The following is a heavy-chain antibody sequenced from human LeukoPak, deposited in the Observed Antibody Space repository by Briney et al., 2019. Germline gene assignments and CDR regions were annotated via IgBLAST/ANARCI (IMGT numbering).Heavy chain of an antibody. J-gene: IGHJ6*02. V-gene: IGHV3-21*01. D-gene: IGHD2-2*01. CDR2: ISSSSSYI. Sequence: GGSLRLSCAASGFTFSSYSMNWVRQARGKGLEWVSSISSSSSYIYYADSVKGRFTISRDNAKNSLYLQMNSLRAEDTAVYYCARDLRDCSSASCNVLYFLMDAWGQGTTVTAAS. CDR1: GFTFSSYS. CDR3: ARDLRDCSSASCNVLYFLMDA.